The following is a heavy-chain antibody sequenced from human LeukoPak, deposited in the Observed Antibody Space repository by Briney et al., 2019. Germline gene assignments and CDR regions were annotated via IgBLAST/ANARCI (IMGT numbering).Heavy chain of an antibody. J-gene: IGHJ4*02. CDR1: GYTFTGYY. V-gene: IGHV1-46*01. Sequence: ASVKVSCKASGYTFTGYYVHWVRQAPGQGLEWMGMIYPRDGSTSYAQKFQGRVTVTRDTSTSTVHMELSGLRSEDTAVYYCARDQEGFDYWGQGTLVTVSS. CDR2: IYPRDGST. CDR3: ARDQEGFDY.